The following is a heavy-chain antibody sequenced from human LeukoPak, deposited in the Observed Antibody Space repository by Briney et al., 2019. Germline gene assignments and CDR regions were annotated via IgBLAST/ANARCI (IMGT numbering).Heavy chain of an antibody. V-gene: IGHV1-46*01. CDR3: ASLAHYDRSGRYYPDY. CDR1: GYTFTSYY. J-gene: IGHJ4*02. D-gene: IGHD3-22*01. Sequence: GASVKVSCKASGYTFTSYYMHWVRQAPGQGLEWMGIINPSGGSTSYAQKFQGRVTMTRDTSISTGYMELSRLTSDDTALYYCASLAHYDRSGRYYPDYWGQGTLVTVSS. CDR2: INPSGGST.